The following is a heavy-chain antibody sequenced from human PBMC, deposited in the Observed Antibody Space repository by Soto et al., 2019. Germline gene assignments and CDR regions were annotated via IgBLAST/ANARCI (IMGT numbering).Heavy chain of an antibody. CDR3: VKDSYADFHRVLSTAEYFFDY. CDR1: GFTFDDYA. V-gene: IGHV3-9*01. J-gene: IGHJ4*01. CDR2: ITWNSGKI. Sequence: GGSLRLSCTASGFTFDDYAMHWVRQGPGRGLEWVSGITWNSGKIAYADSVKGRFTIARDDDNNSLYLQMKSLRPEDTALYYCVKDSYADFHRVLSTAEYFFDYWGHGTLVTVSS. D-gene: IGHD2-15*01.